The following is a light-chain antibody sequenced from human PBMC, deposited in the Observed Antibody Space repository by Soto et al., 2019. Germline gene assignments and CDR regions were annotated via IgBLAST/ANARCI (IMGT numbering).Light chain of an antibody. Sequence: QSALTQPPSASGSPGQSVTISCTGTSSDVGGYNYVSWYQQHPGKAPKLMIYEVSKRPSGVPGRFSGSKSGNTASLTVSGLQAEDEADYYCSSYAGSRVFGTGTKLTVL. CDR1: SSDVGGYNY. V-gene: IGLV2-8*01. J-gene: IGLJ1*01. CDR3: SSYAGSRV. CDR2: EVS.